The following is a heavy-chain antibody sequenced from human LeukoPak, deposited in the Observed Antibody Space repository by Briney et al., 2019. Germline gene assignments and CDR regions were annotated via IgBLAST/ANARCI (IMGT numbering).Heavy chain of an antibody. CDR3: ARRAQGSNWSEGNRFDP. CDR2: IYPGDSDT. Sequence: GESLKISCKGFGYSFTTYWIGWVRQMPGKGLEWMGIIYPGDSDTRYSPSFQGQVTISADKSISTAYLQWSSLKASDTAIYYCARRAQGSNWSEGNRFDPWGQGTPVTVSS. V-gene: IGHV5-51*01. D-gene: IGHD1-20*01. CDR1: GYSFTTYW. J-gene: IGHJ5*02.